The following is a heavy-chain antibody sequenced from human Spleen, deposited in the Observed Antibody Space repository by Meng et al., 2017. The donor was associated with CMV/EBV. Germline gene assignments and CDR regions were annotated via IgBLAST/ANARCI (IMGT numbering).Heavy chain of an antibody. CDR2: IYYSGST. CDR1: GGSISSYY. D-gene: IGHD4-11*01. Sequence: SETLSLTCTVSGGSISSYYWSWIRQPPGKGLEWIGYIYYSGSTNYNPSLKSRVTISVDTSKNQFSLKLSSVTAADTAVYYCARYADPMTTVTPFDHWGQGTLVTVSS. V-gene: IGHV4-59*01. CDR3: ARYADPMTTVTPFDH. J-gene: IGHJ4*02.